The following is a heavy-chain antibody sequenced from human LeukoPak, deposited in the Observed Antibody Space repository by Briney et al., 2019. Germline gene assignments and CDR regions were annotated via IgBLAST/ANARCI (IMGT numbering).Heavy chain of an antibody. CDR2: ISYDGSNK. J-gene: IGHJ4*02. V-gene: IGHV3-30-3*01. CDR1: GFTFSSYA. CDR3: AKAGTGYYFDY. Sequence: GGSLRLSCAASGFTFSSYAMHWVRQAPGKGLEWVAVISYDGSNKYYADSVKGRFTISRDNSKNTLYLQMNSLRAEDTALYYCAKAGTGYYFDYWGQGTLVTVSS. D-gene: IGHD6-13*01.